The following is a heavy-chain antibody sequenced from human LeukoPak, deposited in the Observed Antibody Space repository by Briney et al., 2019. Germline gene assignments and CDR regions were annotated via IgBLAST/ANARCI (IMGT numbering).Heavy chain of an antibody. CDR1: GFTFSSYS. V-gene: IGHV3-21*01. Sequence: GRSLRLSCAASGFTFSSYSMNWVRQAPGKGLEWVSSISGSSSYIYHADSVKGRFTISRDNAKNSLHLQMNSLRAEDTAVYYCARAYNWNLDYWGQGTLVTVSS. CDR3: ARAYNWNLDY. CDR2: ISGSSSYI. D-gene: IGHD1-20*01. J-gene: IGHJ4*02.